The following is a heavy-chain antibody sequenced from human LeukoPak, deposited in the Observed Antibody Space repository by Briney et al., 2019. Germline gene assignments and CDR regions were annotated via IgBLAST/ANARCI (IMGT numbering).Heavy chain of an antibody. D-gene: IGHD1-26*01. J-gene: IGHJ4*02. V-gene: IGHV3-7*01. CDR3: ARGMSGELLFDY. CDR2: IKQDGSEK. Sequence: PGGSLRLSCAASGFTFSGYWMSWVRQAPGKGLEWVANIKQDGSEKYYVDSVKGRFTISRDNAKNSLYLQMNSLRAEDTAVYYCARGMSGELLFDYWGQGTLVTVSS. CDR1: GFTFSGYW.